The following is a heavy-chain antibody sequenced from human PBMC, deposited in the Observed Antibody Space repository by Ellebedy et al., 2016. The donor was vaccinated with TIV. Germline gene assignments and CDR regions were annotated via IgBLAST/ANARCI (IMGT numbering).Heavy chain of an antibody. CDR2: ISGSGGST. J-gene: IGHJ6*02. CDR3: AKSHFITIFVSNYYGMDV. V-gene: IGHV3-23*01. Sequence: PGGSLRLSCAASGFTFSSYAMSWVCQAPGKGLEWVSAISGSGGSTYYADSVKGQFSISRDNSKNTLYLQMNSLRAEDTAVYYCAKSHFITIFVSNYYGMDVWGQGTTVTVSS. CDR1: GFTFSSYA. D-gene: IGHD3-3*01.